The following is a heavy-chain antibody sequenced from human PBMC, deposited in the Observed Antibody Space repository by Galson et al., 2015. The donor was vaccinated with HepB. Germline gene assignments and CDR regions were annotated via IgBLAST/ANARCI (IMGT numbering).Heavy chain of an antibody. CDR1: GGSISSYY. CDR3: ARCGTAYYNSSGYYLNYYYYMDV. CDR2: IYTSGST. D-gene: IGHD3-22*01. Sequence: ETLSLTCTVSGGSISSYYWSWIRQPAGKGLEWIGRIYTSGSTNYNPSLKSRVTMSVDTSKNQFSLKLSSVTAADTAVYYCARCGTAYYNSSGYYLNYYYYMDVWGKGTTVAVSS. J-gene: IGHJ6*03. V-gene: IGHV4-4*07.